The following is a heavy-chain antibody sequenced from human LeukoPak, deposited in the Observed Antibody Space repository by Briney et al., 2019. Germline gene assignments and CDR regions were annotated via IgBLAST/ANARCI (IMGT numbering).Heavy chain of an antibody. J-gene: IGHJ3*02. CDR2: MNPNSGNT. Sequence: ASVKVSCKASGGTFSSYAISWVRQAPGQGLEWMGWMNPNSGNTGYAQKFQGRVTITRNTSISTAYMELSSLRSEDTAVYYCARHLTLDYVGPESDDAFDIWGQGTMVTVSS. CDR3: ARHLTLDYVGPESDDAFDI. D-gene: IGHD3-16*01. V-gene: IGHV1-8*03. CDR1: GGTFSSYA.